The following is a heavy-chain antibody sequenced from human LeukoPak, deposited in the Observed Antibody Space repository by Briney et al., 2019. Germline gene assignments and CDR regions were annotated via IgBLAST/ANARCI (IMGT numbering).Heavy chain of an antibody. CDR1: GFTFSSHA. CDR2: ISYDGSNK. Sequence: GGSLRLSCAASGFTFSSHAMHWVRRAPGKGLEWVAVISYDGSNKYYADSVKGRFTISRDNSKNTLYLQMNSLRAEDTAVYYCAREALPGYCSSTTCAFDYWGQGTPVTVSS. V-gene: IGHV3-30-3*01. D-gene: IGHD2-2*01. J-gene: IGHJ4*02. CDR3: AREALPGYCSSTTCAFDY.